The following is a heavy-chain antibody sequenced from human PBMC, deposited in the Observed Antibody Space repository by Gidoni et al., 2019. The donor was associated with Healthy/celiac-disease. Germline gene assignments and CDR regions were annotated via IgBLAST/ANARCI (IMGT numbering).Heavy chain of an antibody. V-gene: IGHV3-74*01. CDR3: ARVPYYDILTGPRGNSRWY. CDR2: INSEGSST. CDR1: GFTFSSYW. Sequence: EVQLVESGGGLVQPGGSLRLSCAASGFTFSSYWMHWVRQDPGKGLVWFSLINSEGSSTSYADSVKGRFTISRDNAKNTLYLQMNSLRAEDTAVYYCARVPYYDILTGPRGNSRWYWGQGTLVTVSS. J-gene: IGHJ4*02. D-gene: IGHD3-9*01.